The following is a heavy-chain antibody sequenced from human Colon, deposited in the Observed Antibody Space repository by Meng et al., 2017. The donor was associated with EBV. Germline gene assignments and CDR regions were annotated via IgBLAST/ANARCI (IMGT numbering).Heavy chain of an antibody. V-gene: IGHV4-4*02. CDR1: GVSISSNIR. J-gene: IGHJ4*02. D-gene: IGHD1-26*01. CDR2: SDDSGST. CDR3: ARGKQDAWELLAY. Sequence: QVQLRDEGPGMVKPSGTLSLICGFSGVSISSNIRWTWVRQPPGKGLEWIGDSDDSGSTNYNPSLNSRISISLDKSKNHFSLKVNSVTAADTAVYYCARGKQDAWELLAYWGQGALVTVSS.